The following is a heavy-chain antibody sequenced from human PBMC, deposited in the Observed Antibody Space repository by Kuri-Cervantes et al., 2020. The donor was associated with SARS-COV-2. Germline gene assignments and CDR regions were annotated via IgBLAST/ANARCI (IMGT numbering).Heavy chain of an antibody. Sequence: SFPAAGCTFGSYAMHWVRQAPGKGLEWVAVISYDGSNKYYADSVKGRFTISRDNSKNTLYLQMNSLRAEDTAVYYCARDPSWGNRFFDYYYGMDVWGQGTTVTVSS. D-gene: IGHD1-14*01. CDR2: ISYDGSNK. V-gene: IGHV3-30-3*01. CDR3: ARDPSWGNRFFDYYYGMDV. CDR1: GCTFGSYA. J-gene: IGHJ6*02.